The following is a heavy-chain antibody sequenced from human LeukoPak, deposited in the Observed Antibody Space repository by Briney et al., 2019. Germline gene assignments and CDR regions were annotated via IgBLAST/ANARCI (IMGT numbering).Heavy chain of an antibody. D-gene: IGHD6-6*01. V-gene: IGHV3-21*01. Sequence: GGSLRLSYAASGFTFSSYSMNWVRQAPGKGLEWFSSISSSSSYIYYADSVKGRFTISRDNAKNSLYLQMNSLRAEDTAVYYCARAISSSAGLDYWGQGTLVTVSS. CDR1: GFTFSSYS. CDR2: ISSSSSYI. CDR3: ARAISSSAGLDY. J-gene: IGHJ4*02.